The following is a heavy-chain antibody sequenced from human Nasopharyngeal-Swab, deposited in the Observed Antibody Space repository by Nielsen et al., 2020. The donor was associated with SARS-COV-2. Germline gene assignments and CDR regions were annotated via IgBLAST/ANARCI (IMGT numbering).Heavy chain of an antibody. V-gene: IGHV4-39*01. CDR2: IYYSGST. CDR3: ARRIFGVVRP. J-gene: IGHJ5*02. Sequence: SETLSLTCTVSGGSISSGSYYWGWIRQPPGKGLAWIGSIYYSGSTYYNPSLKSRVTISVDTSKNQFSLKLSSVTAADTAVYYCARRIFGVVRPWGQGTLVTVSS. D-gene: IGHD3-3*01. CDR1: GGSISSGSYY.